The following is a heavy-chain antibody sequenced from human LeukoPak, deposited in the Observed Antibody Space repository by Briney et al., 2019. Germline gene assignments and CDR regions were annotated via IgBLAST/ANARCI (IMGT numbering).Heavy chain of an antibody. Sequence: GGSLRLSCAASGFTFSSYAMSWVRQAPGKGLEWVSAISGSGGSTYYADSVKGRFTISRDNSKNTLYLQMNSLRAEDTAVYYCAEDSVSGSYGEWYFDYWGQGTLVTVSS. CDR2: ISGSGGST. CDR3: AEDSVSGSYGEWYFDY. D-gene: IGHD1-26*01. J-gene: IGHJ4*02. V-gene: IGHV3-23*01. CDR1: GFTFSSYA.